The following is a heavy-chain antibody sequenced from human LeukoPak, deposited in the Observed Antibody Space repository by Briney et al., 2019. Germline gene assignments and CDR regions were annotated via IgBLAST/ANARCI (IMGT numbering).Heavy chain of an antibody. CDR2: MSYDGNSI. V-gene: IGHV3-30-3*01. J-gene: IGHJ4*02. CDR1: GFTFLDFA. D-gene: IGHD6-13*01. CDR3: TREWGAAADY. Sequence: GGSLRLSCVTSGFTFLDFAVHWVRQAPGKGLEWVAVMSYDGNSIHYADSVKGRFTLSRDSPKNTLYLQMNSLRPEDTAVYYCTREWGAAADYWGQGTLVTVSS.